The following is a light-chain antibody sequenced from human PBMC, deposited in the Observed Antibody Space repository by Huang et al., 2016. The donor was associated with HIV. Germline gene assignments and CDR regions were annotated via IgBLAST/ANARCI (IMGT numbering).Light chain of an antibody. J-gene: IGKJ4*01. CDR3: QQYNSYSLT. CDR2: KAL. CDR1: QSISNW. Sequence: DIQMTQSPSTLSASVGDRVTITCRASQSISNWLAWYQQKPGKAPKLLIYKALSLGNGVPSRFSGSGSGTEFTLTISSLQPDDFATYYCQQYNSYSLTFGGGTKVEIK. V-gene: IGKV1-5*03.